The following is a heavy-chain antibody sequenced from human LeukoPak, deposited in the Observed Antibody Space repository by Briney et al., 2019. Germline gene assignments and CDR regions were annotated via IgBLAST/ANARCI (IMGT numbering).Heavy chain of an antibody. CDR2: ISSSGSTI. D-gene: IGHD6-13*01. Sequence: GGSLRLSCAASGFTFSSYAMSWVRQAPGKGLEWVSYISSSGSTIYYADSVKGRFTISVDTSKNQFSLKPSSVTAADTAVYYCARGGGNTGYSNYWGQGTLVTVSS. CDR3: ARGGGNTGYSNY. J-gene: IGHJ4*02. V-gene: IGHV3-48*01. CDR1: GFTFSSYA.